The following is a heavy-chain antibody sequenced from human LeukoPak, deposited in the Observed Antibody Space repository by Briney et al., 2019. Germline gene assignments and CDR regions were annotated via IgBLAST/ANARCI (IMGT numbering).Heavy chain of an antibody. CDR2: ISYDGSNK. V-gene: IGHV3-30-3*01. D-gene: IGHD5-18*01. J-gene: IGHJ5*02. CDR1: GFTFSSYA. Sequence: GGSLRLSCAASGFTFSSYAMHWVRQAPGKGLEWEAVISYDGSNKYYADSVKGRFTISRDNSKNTLYLQVNSLRAEDTAVYYCARDWKQLWLTWGQGTLVTVSS. CDR3: ARDWKQLWLT.